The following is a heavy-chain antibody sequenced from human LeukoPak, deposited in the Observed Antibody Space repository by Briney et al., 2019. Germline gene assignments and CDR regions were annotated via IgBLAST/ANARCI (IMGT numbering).Heavy chain of an antibody. J-gene: IGHJ4*02. V-gene: IGHV3-11*04. CDR1: GFTFSDYY. CDR3: ARSADSSGYAKFDY. Sequence: GGSLRLSCAASGFTFSDYYMSWIRQAPGKGLEWVSYISSSGSTTYYADSVKGRFTISRDNAKNSLYLQMNSLRAEDTAVYYCARSADSSGYAKFDYWGQGTLVTVSS. D-gene: IGHD3-22*01. CDR2: ISSSGSTT.